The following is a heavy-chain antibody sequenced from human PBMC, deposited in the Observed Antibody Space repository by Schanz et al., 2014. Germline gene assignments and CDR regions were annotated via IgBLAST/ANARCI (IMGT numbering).Heavy chain of an antibody. J-gene: IGHJ5*02. CDR2: ISDDGSNH. D-gene: IGHD5-12*01. CDR1: GFNFSSYG. V-gene: IGHV3-30*18. Sequence: VQLLESGGGLVQPGRSLRLSCAASGFNFSSYGMHWVRQAPGKGLEWVAVISDDGSNHYYPDSVKGRFTISRDNSKNMVFLQMTSLRAEDTAVYYCAKEKGGHSGYDLVSWGQGTLLIVSS. CDR3: AKEKGGHSGYDLVS.